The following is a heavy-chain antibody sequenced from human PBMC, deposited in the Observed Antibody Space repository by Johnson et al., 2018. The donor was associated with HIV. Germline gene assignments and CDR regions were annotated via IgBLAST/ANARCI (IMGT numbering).Heavy chain of an antibody. CDR2: IWYDGSNK. Sequence: QVQLVESGGGLVQPGGSLRLSCAASGFTFSNSWMHWVRQAPGKGPVWVAVIWYDGSNKYYADSVKGRFTISRDNSKNTLYLQMNSLRAEDTAVYYCAKEDYYGSGSYDAFDIWGQGTMVTVSS. D-gene: IGHD3-10*01. V-gene: IGHV3-30*02. CDR1: GFTFSNSW. CDR3: AKEDYYGSGSYDAFDI. J-gene: IGHJ3*02.